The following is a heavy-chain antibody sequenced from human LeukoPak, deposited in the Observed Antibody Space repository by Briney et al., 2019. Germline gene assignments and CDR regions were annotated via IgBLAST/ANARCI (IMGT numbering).Heavy chain of an antibody. CDR2: ISYDGSNK. D-gene: IGHD2-2*01. CDR3: ARASRYCNSTSCWYWFDP. Sequence: GRSLRLSCAASGLTFSSYAMHWVRQSPGKGLEWVAVISYDGSNKYYADSVKGRFTISRDNSKNTLYLQMNSLRAEDTAVYYCARASRYCNSTSCWYWFDPWGQGTLVTVSS. V-gene: IGHV3-30*04. CDR1: GLTFSSYA. J-gene: IGHJ5*02.